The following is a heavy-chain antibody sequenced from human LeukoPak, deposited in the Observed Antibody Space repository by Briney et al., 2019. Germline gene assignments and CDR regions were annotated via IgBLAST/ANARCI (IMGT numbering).Heavy chain of an antibody. J-gene: IGHJ4*02. V-gene: IGHV4-38-2*02. Sequence: ASETLSLTCAVSDYSISSAYYWGWIRQPPGKGLEWIGSIYHSGSTDYNPSLESRVTISVDTSKNQFSLKLRSVTAADTAVYYCARDQAYCGGDCYFDFWGQGTLVTVSS. CDR1: DYSISSAYY. CDR3: ARDQAYCGGDCYFDF. CDR2: IYHSGST. D-gene: IGHD2-21*02.